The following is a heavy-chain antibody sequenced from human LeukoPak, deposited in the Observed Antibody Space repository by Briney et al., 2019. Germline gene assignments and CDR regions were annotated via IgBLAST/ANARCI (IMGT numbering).Heavy chain of an antibody. CDR2: IFSYNGKT. V-gene: IGHV1-18*01. Sequence: ASVKVSCKASGYTFTSYDTNWVPHAPGQGLEWMGWIFSYNGKTNYAQKLQGKVTMTTDTSTRTAYMELRSRRSDDTAVYYCARHRLSSSWYNAFDIWGQGTMVTVSS. D-gene: IGHD6-13*01. J-gene: IGHJ3*02. CDR1: GYTFTSYD. CDR3: ARHRLSSSWYNAFDI.